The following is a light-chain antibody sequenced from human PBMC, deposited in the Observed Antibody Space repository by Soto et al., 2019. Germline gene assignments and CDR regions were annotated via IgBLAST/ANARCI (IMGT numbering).Light chain of an antibody. Sequence: EIVLTQSPGTLSLSPGDRATLSCRASQSVSTNYLAWYQQSLGQAPRLLIYGASSRATGIPDRFSGNGSGTDFTLTSSRLEPEDFAVYHCHQYGSNPFTFGPGTKVYIK. CDR2: GAS. V-gene: IGKV3-20*01. J-gene: IGKJ3*01. CDR1: QSVSTNY. CDR3: HQYGSNPFT.